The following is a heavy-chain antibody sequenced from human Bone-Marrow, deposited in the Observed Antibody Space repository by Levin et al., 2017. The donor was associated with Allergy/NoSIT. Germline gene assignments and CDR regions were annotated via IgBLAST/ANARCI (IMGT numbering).Heavy chain of an antibody. V-gene: IGHV4-30-4*01. D-gene: IGHD1-26*01. Sequence: SSETLSLTCSVSGDSISSGDLYWSWIRQRPGKGLEWIGHIYYSGSPYYNPSLKSRVAISIDTSKNQFSLKLASVTAADTAVYYCARDAGSAAKPLDYWGQGTLVTVSS. J-gene: IGHJ4*02. CDR3: ARDAGSAAKPLDY. CDR2: IYYSGSP. CDR1: GDSISSGDLY.